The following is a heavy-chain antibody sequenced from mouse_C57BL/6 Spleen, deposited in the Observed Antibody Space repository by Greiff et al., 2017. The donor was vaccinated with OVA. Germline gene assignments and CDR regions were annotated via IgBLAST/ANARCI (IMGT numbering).Heavy chain of an antibody. J-gene: IGHJ3*01. CDR2: ISYSGST. CDR3: ARDGEYYGFAY. Sequence: EVKLVESGPGMVKPSQSLSLTCTVTGYSITSGYDWHWIRHFPGNKLEWMGYISYSGSTNYNPSLKSRISITHDTSKNHFFLKLNSVTTEDTATYYCARDGEYYGFAYWGQGTLVTVSA. V-gene: IGHV3-1*01. CDR1: GYSITSGYD. D-gene: IGHD1-1*01.